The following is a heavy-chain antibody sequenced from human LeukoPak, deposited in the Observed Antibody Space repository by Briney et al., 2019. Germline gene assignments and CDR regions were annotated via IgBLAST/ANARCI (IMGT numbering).Heavy chain of an antibody. Sequence: GGSLRLSCAASGFTFSSYGMNWVRQAPGKGLEWVAIISFDGSNKYYADSVRGRFTISRDNSKNTLYLQMNSLRAEDTAVYYCAGRRDSADYWGQGTLVTVSS. V-gene: IGHV3-30*03. J-gene: IGHJ4*02. CDR3: AGRRDSADY. CDR1: GFTFSSYG. D-gene: IGHD5-24*01. CDR2: ISFDGSNK.